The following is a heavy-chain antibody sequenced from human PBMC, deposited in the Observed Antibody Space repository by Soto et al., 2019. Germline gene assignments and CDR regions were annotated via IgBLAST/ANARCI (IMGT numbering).Heavy chain of an antibody. CDR1: GYSFTSYW. J-gene: IGHJ6*02. CDR3: ARLRVVPAAPYYYGMDV. CDR2: IYPGDSDT. D-gene: IGHD2-2*01. V-gene: IGHV5-51*01. Sequence: GESLKISCKGSGYSFTSYWIGWVRQMPGKGLEWMGIIYPGDSDTRYSPSFQGQVTISADKSISTAHLQWSSLKASDTAMYYCARLRVVPAAPYYYGMDVWGQGTTVTVSS.